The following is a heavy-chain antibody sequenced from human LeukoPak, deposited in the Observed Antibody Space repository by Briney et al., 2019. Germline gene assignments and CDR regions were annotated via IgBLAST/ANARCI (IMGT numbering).Heavy chain of an antibody. CDR3: ARGITMAN. CDR2: IKQDGSER. Sequence: GGSLRLSCAASGFTFSNYWMTWVRQAPGKGLEWVANIKQDGSERDYVDSVKGRFTISRDDAKNSLYLQMNSLRAEDTAVYYCARGITMANWGQGTRVSVSS. V-gene: IGHV3-7*04. J-gene: IGHJ4*02. D-gene: IGHD3-10*01. CDR1: GFTFSNYW.